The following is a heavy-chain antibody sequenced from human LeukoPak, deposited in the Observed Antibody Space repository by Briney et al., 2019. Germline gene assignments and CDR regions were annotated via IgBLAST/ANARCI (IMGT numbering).Heavy chain of an antibody. J-gene: IGHJ4*02. V-gene: IGHV3-30-3*01. CDR1: GFTFSSYA. Sequence: PGGSLRLSCAASGFTFSSYAMHWVRQAPGKGLEWVAVISYDGSNKYYADSVKGRFTISRDNSKNTLYLQMNSLRAEDTAVYYCAREGSSSWYTLDYWGQGTLVTVSS. D-gene: IGHD6-13*01. CDR3: AREGSSSWYTLDY. CDR2: ISYDGSNK.